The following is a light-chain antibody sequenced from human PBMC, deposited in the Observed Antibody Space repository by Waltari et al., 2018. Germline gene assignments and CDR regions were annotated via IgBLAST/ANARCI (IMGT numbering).Light chain of an antibody. Sequence: EIVMTQSPASLSVSPGDRATLSCRASQSLSSKLAWYQQMPGQAPRPLIYDGSIRAARVPARFSGGGSGTEFTLTISSLQSEDVAVYYCQQYNIWPPWTFGQGTKVEIK. V-gene: IGKV3-15*01. CDR1: QSLSSK. J-gene: IGKJ1*01. CDR3: QQYNIWPPWT. CDR2: DGS.